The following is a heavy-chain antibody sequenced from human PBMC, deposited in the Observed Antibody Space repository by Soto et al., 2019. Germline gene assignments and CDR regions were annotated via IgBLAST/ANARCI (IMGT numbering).Heavy chain of an antibody. V-gene: IGHV4-39*01. J-gene: IGHJ3*02. CDR3: AIHGITGSYYDAFDI. Sequence: SETLPHAKTVSAGILRPGPCHWCRLRQHPGEGREWIASIKYSGTTFYTPSLKSRVTLSVDTSKNQFALKLGSVTAAETAVYYCAIHGITGSYYDAFDIWGQGTMVTVS. CDR1: AGILRPGPCH. D-gene: IGHD1-26*01. CDR2: IKYSGTT.